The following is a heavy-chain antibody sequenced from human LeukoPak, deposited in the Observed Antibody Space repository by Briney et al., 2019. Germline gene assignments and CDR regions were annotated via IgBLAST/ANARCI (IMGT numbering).Heavy chain of an antibody. V-gene: IGHV4-61*02. CDR1: GGSISSGSYY. J-gene: IGHJ4*02. Sequence: PSETLSLTCTVSGGSISSGSYYWSWIRQPAGKGLEWIGRIYTSGSTNYNPSLKSRVTISVDTSKNQFSLKLSSVTAADTAVYYCATSSLPAALSSYYFDYWGQGTLVTVSS. D-gene: IGHD2-2*01. CDR2: IYTSGST. CDR3: ATSSLPAALSSYYFDY.